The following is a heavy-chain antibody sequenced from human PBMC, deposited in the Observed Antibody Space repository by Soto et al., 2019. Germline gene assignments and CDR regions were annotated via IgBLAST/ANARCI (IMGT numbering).Heavy chain of an antibody. CDR1: GGSFSGYY. D-gene: IGHD3-22*01. CDR3: ARGRSYHDSASPNRSFDI. Sequence: SETLSLTCAVYGGSFSGYYWSWIRQPPGKGLEWIGEINHSGSTNYNPSLKSRVTISVDTSKNQFSLKLSSVTAADTAVYYCARGRSYHDSASPNRSFDIWGQGTMVTVSS. J-gene: IGHJ3*02. V-gene: IGHV4-34*01. CDR2: INHSGST.